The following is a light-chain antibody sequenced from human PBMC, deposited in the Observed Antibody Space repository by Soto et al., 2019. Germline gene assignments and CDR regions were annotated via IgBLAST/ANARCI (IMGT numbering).Light chain of an antibody. CDR3: QKYNSAPLT. Sequence: DVQMTQSPSSLSASVGDRVTITCRASQGIAPYFAWFQQKPGKVPKLLTYAASTLQSGLPSRFSGSGAGTDFTLTISSLQPEDVATYYCQKYNSAPLTFGGGTKVEIK. CDR1: QGIAPY. CDR2: AAS. J-gene: IGKJ4*01. V-gene: IGKV1-27*01.